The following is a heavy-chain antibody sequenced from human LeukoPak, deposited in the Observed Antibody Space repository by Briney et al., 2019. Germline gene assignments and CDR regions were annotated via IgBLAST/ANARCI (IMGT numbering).Heavy chain of an antibody. D-gene: IGHD3-22*01. Sequence: GASVKVSCKASGYTFTGYYMHWVRQAPGQGLEWMGWINPNSGGTNYAQKFQGRVTMTRDTSISTAYMELSRLRSDDTAVYYCARDPPTKPNSSGYYGAVAFDIWGQGTMVTVSS. CDR3: ARDPPTKPNSSGYYGAVAFDI. V-gene: IGHV1-2*02. CDR1: GYTFTGYY. CDR2: INPNSGGT. J-gene: IGHJ3*02.